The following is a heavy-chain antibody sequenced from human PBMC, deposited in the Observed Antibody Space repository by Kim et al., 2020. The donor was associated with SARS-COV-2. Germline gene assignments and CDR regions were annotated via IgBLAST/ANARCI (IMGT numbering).Heavy chain of an antibody. J-gene: IGHJ4*02. Sequence: GGSLRLSCAASGLLFSAYTMSWVRQAPGKGLEWVSSINGGGSTTSSADSVKGRFTISRDNSRSTLYLQMNSLRAEDTAVYYCAKGPKERYVSGSYAGGPYYFDYWGQGTLVTVSS. CDR2: INGGGSTT. V-gene: IGHV3-23*01. CDR1: GLLFSAYT. D-gene: IGHD3-10*01. CDR3: AKGPKERYVSGSYAGGPYYFDY.